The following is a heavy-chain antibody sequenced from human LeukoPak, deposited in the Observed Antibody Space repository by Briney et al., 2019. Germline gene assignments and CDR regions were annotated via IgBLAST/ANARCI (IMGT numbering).Heavy chain of an antibody. J-gene: IGHJ4*02. CDR2: ISSSSSTI. Sequence: PGGSLRLSCAASGFTFSSYSMNWVRQAPGKGLEWVSYISSSSSTIYYADSVKGRFTISRDNAKNSLYLQMSSLRAEDTAVYYCATYSGYDYFDYWGQGTLVTVSS. CDR3: ATYSGYDYFDY. D-gene: IGHD5-12*01. V-gene: IGHV3-48*04. CDR1: GFTFSSYS.